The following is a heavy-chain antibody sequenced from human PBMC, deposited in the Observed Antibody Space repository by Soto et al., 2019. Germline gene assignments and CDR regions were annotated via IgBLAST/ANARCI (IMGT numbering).Heavy chain of an antibody. CDR2: FSNYNGNT. CDR1: GYSFTNYG. J-gene: IGHJ4*02. Sequence: QVQLVQSGTEVKKPGASVKVSCKASGYSFTNYGVSWVRQVPGQGLEWMGWFSNYNGNTNYAQKLQGRVTMTTDTSTSTAYMELRSLRSDDTAVYYCARGIVVVAASPFDYWGQGTLVTVSS. D-gene: IGHD2-15*01. CDR3: ARGIVVVAASPFDY. V-gene: IGHV1-18*01.